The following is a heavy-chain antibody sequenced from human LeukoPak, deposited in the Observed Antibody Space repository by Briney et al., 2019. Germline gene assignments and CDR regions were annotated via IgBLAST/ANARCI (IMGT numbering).Heavy chain of an antibody. CDR3: ARSGQYSGSPGY. Sequence: ASVKVSCKASGYIFTSYGISWVRQAPGQGLEWMGWISAHNGETNYAQNLQGRVTVSTDTSTTTAYMELRSLRSDDTAVYYCARSGQYSGSPGYWGQGTLVTVSS. V-gene: IGHV1-18*01. J-gene: IGHJ4*02. D-gene: IGHD1-26*01. CDR2: ISAHNGET. CDR1: GYIFTSYG.